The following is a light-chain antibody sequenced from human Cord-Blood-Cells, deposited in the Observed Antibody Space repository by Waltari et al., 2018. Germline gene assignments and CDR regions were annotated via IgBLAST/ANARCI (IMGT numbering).Light chain of an antibody. J-gene: IGLJ3*02. Sequence: SSELTQDPAVSVALGQTVRTTCQGDSLRSYYASWYQQKPGQAPGPVIYVKYNRHPRIPDRVSGSSSGNTASLTITGAQAEDEADYYCNSRDSSGNHLVFGGGTKLTVL. V-gene: IGLV3-19*01. CDR3: NSRDSSGNHLV. CDR1: SLRSYY. CDR2: VKY.